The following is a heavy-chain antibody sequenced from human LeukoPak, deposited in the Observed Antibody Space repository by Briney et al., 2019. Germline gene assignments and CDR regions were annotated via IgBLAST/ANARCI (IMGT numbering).Heavy chain of an antibody. Sequence: GGSLRLSCAASGFTFSSYAMSWVRQAPGKGLEWVSAISGSGGSTYYADSVKGRFTISRDNSKNSLYLQMNSLRAEDTAVYYCARVYDFWSGYSTYYGMDVWGQGTTVTVSS. J-gene: IGHJ6*02. CDR1: GFTFSSYA. V-gene: IGHV3-23*01. CDR3: ARVYDFWSGYSTYYGMDV. D-gene: IGHD3-3*01. CDR2: ISGSGGST.